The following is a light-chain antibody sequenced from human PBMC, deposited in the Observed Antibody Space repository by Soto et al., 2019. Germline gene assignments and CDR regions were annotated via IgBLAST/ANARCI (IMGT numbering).Light chain of an antibody. CDR1: QTINNRY. CDR3: QQFASSPGFT. V-gene: IGKV3-20*01. J-gene: IGKJ3*01. CDR2: GAS. Sequence: EIVLTQSPGTLALSPGERATLSCRASQTINNRYLAWYQQKPGQAPRLLIYGASSRATGIPDRFSGSGSGTDFTLTISRLEPEDFAVYYCQQFASSPGFTFGPGTIVDMK.